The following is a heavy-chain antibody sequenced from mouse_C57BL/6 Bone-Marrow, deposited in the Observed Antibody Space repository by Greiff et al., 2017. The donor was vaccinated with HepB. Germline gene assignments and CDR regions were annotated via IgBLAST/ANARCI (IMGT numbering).Heavy chain of an antibody. V-gene: IGHV2-2*01. CDR1: GFSLTSYG. J-gene: IGHJ2*01. CDR2: IWSGGST. CDR3: ARRSTMVPYYFDY. Sequence: QVQLQQSGPGLVQPSQSLSITCTVSGFSLTSYGVHWVRQSPGKGLEWLGVIWSGGSTDYNAAFISRLSISKDNSKSQVFFKMNSLQADDTAIYYCARRSTMVPYYFDYWGQGTTLTVSS. D-gene: IGHD2-1*01.